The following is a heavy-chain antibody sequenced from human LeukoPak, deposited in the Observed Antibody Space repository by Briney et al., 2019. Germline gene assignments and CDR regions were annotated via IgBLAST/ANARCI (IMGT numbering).Heavy chain of an antibody. D-gene: IGHD2-15*01. CDR2: INPSGGST. V-gene: IGHV1-46*01. CDR1: GYTFTSYY. Sequence: ASVKVSCKASGYTFTSYYMHWVRQAPGQGLEWMGIINPSGGSTSYAQKFQGRVAMTRDTSTSTVYMELSSLRSEDTAVYYCARAAATMTWFDPWGQGTLVIVSS. CDR3: ARAAATMTWFDP. J-gene: IGHJ5*02.